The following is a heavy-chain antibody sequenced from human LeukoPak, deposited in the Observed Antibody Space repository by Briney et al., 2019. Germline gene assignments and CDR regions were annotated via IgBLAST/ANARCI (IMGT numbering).Heavy chain of an antibody. CDR1: GVTLSNYG. J-gene: IGHJ4*02. CDR3: AKRGVVIRVILVGFHKEANYFDS. V-gene: IGHV3-23*01. CDR2: ISGSGGGT. Sequence: GGPLRLSCAVSGVTLSNYGESWGRQAPGGGREWVAGISGSGGGTNYTHSVKGRFTISRDNPKNTLYLQMNSLRVEDTAVYFCAKRGVVIRVILVGFHKEANYFDSWGQGALVTVSS. D-gene: IGHD2-21*01.